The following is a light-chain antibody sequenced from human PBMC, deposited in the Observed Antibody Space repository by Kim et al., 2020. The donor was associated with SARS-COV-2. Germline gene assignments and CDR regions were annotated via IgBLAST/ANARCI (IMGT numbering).Light chain of an antibody. CDR1: QSVSSRY. V-gene: IGKV3-20*01. Sequence: SPGRRAPPSCRARQSVSSRYFARDHQKPGPAPRRLIFGASRRATGIPDRFSGSVSGTDCSLTTSREEPEDFAVYYCQHDGSSPRTFGQGTKVDIK. CDR3: QHDGSSPRT. CDR2: GAS. J-gene: IGKJ1*01.